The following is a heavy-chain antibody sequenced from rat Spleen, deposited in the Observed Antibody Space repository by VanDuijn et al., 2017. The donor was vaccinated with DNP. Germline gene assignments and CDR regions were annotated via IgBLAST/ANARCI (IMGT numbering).Heavy chain of an antibody. V-gene: IGHV5-31*01. D-gene: IGHD1-8*01. CDR2: ITGSGGRT. Sequence: EVQLVESGGDLVQPGRSLKLSCVVSAFTFNNYWMTWIRQIPGKGLEWVGSITGSGGRTYYPDSVKGRFTISRDNAKNTLYLQMNSLRSEDTATYYCVRSRAASRGYVMDAWGQGTSVTVSS. J-gene: IGHJ4*01. CDR1: AFTFNNYW. CDR3: VRSRAASRGYVMDA.